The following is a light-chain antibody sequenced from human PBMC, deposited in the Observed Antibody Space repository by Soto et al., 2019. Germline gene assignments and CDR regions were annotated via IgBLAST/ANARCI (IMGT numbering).Light chain of an antibody. CDR3: QQYGNSPQIT. CDR2: DSS. J-gene: IGKJ5*01. CDR1: QSVSSY. V-gene: IGKV3D-20*01. Sequence: IVLTQSPATLSLSPGERATLSCGASQSVSSYLAWYQQKPGLAPRLVIYDSSIRATGIPDRFSGSGPGTDFTLTISRLEPEDFAVYFCQQYGNSPQITFGQGTRLEI.